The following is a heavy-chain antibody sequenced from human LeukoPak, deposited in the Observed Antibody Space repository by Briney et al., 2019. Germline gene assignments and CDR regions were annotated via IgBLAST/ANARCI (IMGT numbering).Heavy chain of an antibody. CDR2: IYYSGST. CDR3: ARSGGEAFSPVNYYDSSGPRNHDY. CDR1: GGSISSSSYY. D-gene: IGHD3-22*01. Sequence: SETLSLTCTVSGGSISSSSYYWGWIRQPPGKGLEWIGSIYYSGSTYYNPSLKSRVTISVDTSKNQFSLKLSSVTAADTAVYYCARSGGEAFSPVNYYDSSGPRNHDYWGQGTLVTVSS. V-gene: IGHV4-39*01. J-gene: IGHJ4*02.